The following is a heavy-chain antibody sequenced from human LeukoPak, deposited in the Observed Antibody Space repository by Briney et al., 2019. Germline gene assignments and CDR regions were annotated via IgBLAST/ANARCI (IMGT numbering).Heavy chain of an antibody. CDR1: GNTFTSYY. V-gene: IGHV1-46*01. D-gene: IGHD6-19*01. CDR3: ANSGRRGALDI. J-gene: IGHJ3*02. Sequence: GASVKVSCKTSGNTFTSYYMHWVRQAPGQGLEWMGIINPSGGGTNYAPKFQGRVTMTRDMSTSTVYMEVSSLRSEDTAVYYCANSGRRGALDIWGQGTMVTVSS. CDR2: INPSGGGT.